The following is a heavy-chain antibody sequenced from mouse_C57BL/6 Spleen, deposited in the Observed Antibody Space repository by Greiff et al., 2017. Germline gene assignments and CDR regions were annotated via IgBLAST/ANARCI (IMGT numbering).Heavy chain of an antibody. CDR3: ARKVTGYYAMDY. CDR1: GFTFSDYG. V-gene: IGHV5-17*01. CDR2: ISSGSSTI. J-gene: IGHJ4*01. D-gene: IGHD2-2*01. Sequence: EVNLVESGGGLVKPGGSLKLSCAASGFTFSDYGMHWVRQAPEKGLEWVAYISSGSSTIYYADTVKGRFTISRDNAKNTLFLQMTSLRSEDTAMYYCARKVTGYYAMDYWGQGTSVTVSS.